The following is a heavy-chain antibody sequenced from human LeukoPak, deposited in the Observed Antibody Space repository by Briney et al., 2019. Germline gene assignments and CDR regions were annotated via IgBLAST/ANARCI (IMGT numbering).Heavy chain of an antibody. V-gene: IGHV3-23*01. J-gene: IGHJ4*02. D-gene: IGHD3-22*01. CDR2: ISGSGGST. CDR3: VEYYDSSVPFDY. CDR1: GFTFSSYA. Sequence: PGGSLRLSCAASGFTFSSYAMSWVRQAPGKGLEWVSAISGSGGSTYYAASAKGRFTISRDNSKNTLYMQMNSLRAEDTAVYYCVEYYDSSVPFDYWGQGTLVTVSS.